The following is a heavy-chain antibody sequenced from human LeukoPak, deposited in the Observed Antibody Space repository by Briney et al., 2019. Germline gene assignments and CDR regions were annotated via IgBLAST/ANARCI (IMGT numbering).Heavy chain of an antibody. V-gene: IGHV1-2*04. J-gene: IGHJ4*02. D-gene: IGHD6-13*01. CDR1: GYTFTGYY. CDR3: ARGSSSWSPIDY. CDR2: INPNSGGT. Sequence: ASVKVSCKASGYTFTGYYMHWVRQAPGQGLEWMGCINPNSGGTNYAQKFQGWVTMTRDTSISTAYMELSRLRSDDTAVYYCARGSSSWSPIDYWGQGTLVTVSS.